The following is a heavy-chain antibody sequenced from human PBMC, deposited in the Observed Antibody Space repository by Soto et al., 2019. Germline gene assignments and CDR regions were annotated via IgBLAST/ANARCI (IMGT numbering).Heavy chain of an antibody. CDR3: ARGSQSCNSASCYGTRGMDV. Sequence: GGSLRLSCAASGFTFSSYSMNWVRQAPGKGLEWVSYISISRTYMYYADSVKGRFTISRDNAKKSVYLQMNSLRDEDTAVYFCARGSQSCNSASCYGTRGMDVWGQGTTVTVSS. CDR1: GFTFSSYS. D-gene: IGHD2-15*01. V-gene: IGHV3-21*05. J-gene: IGHJ6*02. CDR2: ISISRTYM.